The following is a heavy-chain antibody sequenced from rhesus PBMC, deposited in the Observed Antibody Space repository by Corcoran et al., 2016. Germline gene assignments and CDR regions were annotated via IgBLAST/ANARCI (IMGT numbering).Heavy chain of an antibody. CDR2: INGGGGST. V-gene: IGHV3-103*01. J-gene: IGHJ5-1*01. CDR3: AKPYYYGSGYHNRFDD. CDR1: GFTFSSYA. Sequence: EVQLVETGGGLVQPGGCLRLSCAASGFTFSSYAMQWVRQAPGKGLDWIYAINGGGGSTDYADAVKGRFTISRDNSKNTLSLQMNSLRAEDTAVYYCAKPYYYGSGYHNRFDDWGPGVLVTVSS. D-gene: IGHD3-28*01.